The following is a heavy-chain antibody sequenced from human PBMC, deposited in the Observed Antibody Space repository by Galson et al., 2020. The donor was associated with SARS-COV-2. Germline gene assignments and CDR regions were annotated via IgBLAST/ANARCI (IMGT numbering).Heavy chain of an antibody. Sequence: GGSLRLSCAASGFTFSTYGMHWVRQAPGKGPEWVAVISYDGSNKFYADSVKGRFTISRDNSKNTLYLQMNSLRPEDTAVYYCAKNPENTPVAGRGHFDYWGQGTLVTVSS. J-gene: IGHJ4*02. CDR1: GFTFSTYG. CDR2: ISYDGSNK. CDR3: AKNPENTPVAGRGHFDY. D-gene: IGHD6-19*01. V-gene: IGHV3-30*18.